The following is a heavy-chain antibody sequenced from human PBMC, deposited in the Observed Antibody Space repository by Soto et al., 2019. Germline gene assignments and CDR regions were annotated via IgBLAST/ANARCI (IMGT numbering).Heavy chain of an antibody. Sequence: QVQLQESGPGLVKPSQTLSLTCTVSGGSISSGDYFWSWIRQSPGKGLEWIGYISSIGSTYYNPSLKSRVSVSRDPSKNQFSLKLSSLTTTDTAVYYCARGLVIRPYYYRGMDVWGQGTTVTVPS. D-gene: IGHD3-9*01. V-gene: IGHV4-30-4*01. CDR1: GGSISSGDYF. CDR3: ARGLVIRPYYYRGMDV. CDR2: ISSIGST. J-gene: IGHJ6*02.